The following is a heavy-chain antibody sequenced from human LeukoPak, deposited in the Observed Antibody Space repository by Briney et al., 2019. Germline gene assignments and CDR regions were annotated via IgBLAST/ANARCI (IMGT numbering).Heavy chain of an antibody. V-gene: IGHV1-2*02. CDR2: INPNSGAT. CDR3: ARDRRGAYGDYATSY. CDR1: GYTFTGYY. D-gene: IGHD4-17*01. Sequence: ASVKVSCKASGYTFTGYYMHWVRQAPGPGLELMGWINPNSGATNYAQKFQGRVTMTRDTSISTAYMELSRLRSDDTAVYYCARDRRGAYGDYATSYWGQGTLVTVSS. J-gene: IGHJ4*02.